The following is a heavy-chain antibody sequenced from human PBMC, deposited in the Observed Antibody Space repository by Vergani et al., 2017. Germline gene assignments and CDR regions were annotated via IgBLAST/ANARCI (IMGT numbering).Heavy chain of an antibody. D-gene: IGHD4-11*01. J-gene: IGHJ6*03. V-gene: IGHV4-34*01. CDR2: IDHIGRP. CDR3: ARVNTETNGHLYYYYYMDF. Sequence: QVQLQQWGGGLLKPSETLSLTCVVNGGSFTSYHWTWIRQSPGEGLEWVGDIDHIGRPDYNPSRKSRLTMSVDKSRNQFSLTLNSVTATDTAIYFCARVNTETNGHLYYYYYMDFWGQGTAVTVS. CDR1: GGSFTSYH.